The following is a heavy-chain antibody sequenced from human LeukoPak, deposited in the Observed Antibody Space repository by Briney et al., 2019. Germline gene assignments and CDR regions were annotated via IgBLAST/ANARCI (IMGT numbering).Heavy chain of an antibody. Sequence: SETLSLTCTVSGDSISSHYWSWFRQPPGKGLEWLGHISYSGWTNYNPSLMSRLIISVDTSKNQFSLKLSSVTAADTAVYYCARGGVYSYGPIDYWGQGTLVTVSS. J-gene: IGHJ4*02. D-gene: IGHD5-18*01. CDR2: ISYSGWT. V-gene: IGHV4-59*11. CDR1: GDSISSHY. CDR3: ARGGVYSYGPIDY.